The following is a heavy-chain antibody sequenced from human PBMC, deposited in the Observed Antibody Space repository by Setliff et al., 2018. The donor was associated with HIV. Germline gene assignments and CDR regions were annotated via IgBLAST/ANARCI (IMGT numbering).Heavy chain of an antibody. CDR2: ISSSSRSK. CDR3: AKMHTAMDPDTFDI. V-gene: IGHV3-21*01. CDR1: GFTFSSYS. D-gene: IGHD5-18*01. Sequence: GSLRLSCAASGFTFSSYSMNWVRQAPGKGLEWVSSISSSSRSKYYADSVKGRFTISRDNSKNTMFLQMNSLRVEDTAIYYCAKMHTAMDPDTFDIWGQGTMVTVSS. J-gene: IGHJ3*02.